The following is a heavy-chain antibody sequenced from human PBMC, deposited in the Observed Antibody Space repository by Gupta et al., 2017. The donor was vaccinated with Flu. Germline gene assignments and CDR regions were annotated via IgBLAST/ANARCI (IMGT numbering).Heavy chain of an antibody. D-gene: IGHD6-6*01. CDR3: ARTYTSSYEGDV. J-gene: IGHJ6*04. CDR2: RDDGGDV. V-gene: IGHV3-30*02. Sequence: RDDGGDVHYADSVTGRFTISRDNSKDTVYLQMNSLRGGDSAVYYCARTYTSSYEGDVWGKGTTVTVSS.